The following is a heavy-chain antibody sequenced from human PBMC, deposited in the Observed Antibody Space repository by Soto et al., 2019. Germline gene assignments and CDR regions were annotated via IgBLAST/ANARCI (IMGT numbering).Heavy chain of an antibody. CDR1: GFAFSSYW. CDR3: ARAPQVTTFHYGMDV. CDR2: IEEDGNER. Sequence: VQLVESGGGLVQPGGSLRLSCTASGFAFSSYWMNWVRRAPGKGLEWVASIEEDGNERYYVDSVKGRFTISRDNAMNSVYLQMNGLRAEDTAIYYCARAPQVTTFHYGMDVSDQGTTVTVSS. V-gene: IGHV3-7*05. D-gene: IGHD2-21*02. J-gene: IGHJ6*02.